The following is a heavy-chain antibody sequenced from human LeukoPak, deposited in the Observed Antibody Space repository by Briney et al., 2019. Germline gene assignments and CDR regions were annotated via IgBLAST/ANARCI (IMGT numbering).Heavy chain of an antibody. Sequence: SETLSLTCTVSGGSISSSSYYWGWIRQPPGKGLEWIGSIYYSGSTYYNPSLKSRVTISVDTSKNQFSLKLSSVTAADTAVYYCASGPILRYFDWLFNYWGQGTLVTASS. J-gene: IGHJ4*02. V-gene: IGHV4-39*07. CDR2: IYYSGST. CDR1: GGSISSSSYY. D-gene: IGHD3-9*01. CDR3: ASGPILRYFDWLFNY.